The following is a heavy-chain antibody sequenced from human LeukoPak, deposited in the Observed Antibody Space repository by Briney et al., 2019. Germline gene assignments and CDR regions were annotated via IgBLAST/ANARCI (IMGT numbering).Heavy chain of an antibody. CDR2: ISSSSSYI. J-gene: IGHJ5*02. D-gene: IGHD2-15*01. Sequence: GGSLRLSCAASGFTFSSYSMNWVRQAPGKGLEWVSSISSSSSYIYYADSVKGRFTISRDNAKNSLYLQMNSLRAEDTAVYYCAKDDYCSGGSCYSLPNNWFDPWGQGTLVTVSS. CDR1: GFTFSSYS. V-gene: IGHV3-21*04. CDR3: AKDDYCSGGSCYSLPNNWFDP.